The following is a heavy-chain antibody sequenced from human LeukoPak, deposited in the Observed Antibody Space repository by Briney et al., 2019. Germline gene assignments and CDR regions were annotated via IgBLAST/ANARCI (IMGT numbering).Heavy chain of an antibody. CDR3: ARAEKIAVAGMGYYFDY. CDR2: IWYDGSNK. V-gene: IGHV3-33*01. CDR1: GFTFSSNG. D-gene: IGHD6-19*01. Sequence: PGRSLRLSCVASGFTFSSNGMHWVRQAPGKGLEWVAVIWYDGSNKYYADSLKGRFTISRDNSKNTLYLQMNSLRAEDTAVYYCARAEKIAVAGMGYYFDYWGQGTLVTVSS. J-gene: IGHJ4*02.